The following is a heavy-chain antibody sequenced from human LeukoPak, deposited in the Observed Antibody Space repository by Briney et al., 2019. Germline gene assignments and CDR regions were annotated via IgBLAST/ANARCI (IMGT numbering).Heavy chain of an antibody. Sequence: GGSLSFSCAASGFTFCSYAMHWVRQAPGKGLEGWADISYDGSNKYYADSVKGRFTISTANSTNTLYLQMKSSSAADMSFYYWARLGSYGYIDYWGQGTLVTVSS. CDR3: ARLGSYGYIDY. CDR1: GFTFCSYA. D-gene: IGHD5-18*01. V-gene: IGHV3-30*04. J-gene: IGHJ4*02. CDR2: ISYDGSNK.